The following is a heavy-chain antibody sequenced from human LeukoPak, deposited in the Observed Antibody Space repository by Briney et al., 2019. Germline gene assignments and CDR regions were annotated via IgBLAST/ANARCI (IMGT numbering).Heavy chain of an antibody. J-gene: IGHJ4*02. CDR2: ISSSGSYI. CDR3: ARVITGMDY. Sequence: GGSLRLSCAASGFTFSSYSMYSVRQAPGKGLEWVSSISSSGSYIYYADSVKGRFTISRDNARNSLYLQMNSLRAEDTAVYYCARVITGMDYWGQGTLVTVSS. V-gene: IGHV3-21*01. CDR1: GFTFSSYS. D-gene: IGHD1-20*01.